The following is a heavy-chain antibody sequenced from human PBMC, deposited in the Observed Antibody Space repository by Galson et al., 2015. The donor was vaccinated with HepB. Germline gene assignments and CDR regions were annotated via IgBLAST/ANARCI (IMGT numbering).Heavy chain of an antibody. Sequence: SLRLSCAASGFTFSSYWMSWVRQAPGKGLEWVANIKQDGSEKYYVDSVKGRFTISRGNAKNSLYLQMNSLRAEDTAVYYCARDNCTNGVCSLYYYGMDVRGQGTTVTVSS. J-gene: IGHJ6*02. CDR3: ARDNCTNGVCSLYYYGMDV. CDR1: GFTFSSYW. V-gene: IGHV3-7*01. CDR2: IKQDGSEK. D-gene: IGHD2-8*01.